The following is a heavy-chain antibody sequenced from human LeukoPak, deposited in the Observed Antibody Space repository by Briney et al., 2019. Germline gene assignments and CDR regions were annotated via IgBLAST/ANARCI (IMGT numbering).Heavy chain of an antibody. CDR1: GDSISSRSYY. CDR3: ARDVYTGVGY. D-gene: IGHD2-8*02. Sequence: PSETLSLTCTVSGDSISSRSYYWGWIRQPPGKGLEWIGSFYSSGNTYYNPSLKNRVTISVDTSKNQFSLRLSSVTAADTAVYYCARDVYTGVGYWGQGTLVTVSS. V-gene: IGHV4-39*07. CDR2: FYSSGNT. J-gene: IGHJ4*02.